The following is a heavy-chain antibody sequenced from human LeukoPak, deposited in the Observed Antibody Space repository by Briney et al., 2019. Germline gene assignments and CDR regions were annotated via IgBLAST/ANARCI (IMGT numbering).Heavy chain of an antibody. D-gene: IGHD6-6*01. Sequence: KPGGSLRLSWAASGFTFSDYYMSWIRQAPGKGLEWVSYISSSGSTIYYADSVKGRFTISRDNAKNSLYLQMNSLRAEDTAVYYCARERYSSSSSYFDYWGQGTLVTVSS. CDR3: ARERYSSSSSYFDY. CDR1: GFTFSDYY. J-gene: IGHJ4*02. CDR2: ISSSGSTI. V-gene: IGHV3-11*04.